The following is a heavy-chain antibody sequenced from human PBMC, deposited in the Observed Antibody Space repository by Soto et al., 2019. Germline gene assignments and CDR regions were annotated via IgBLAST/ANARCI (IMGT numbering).Heavy chain of an antibody. CDR3: ASGLYGDYGYYFDY. V-gene: IGHV3-33*01. Sequence: HPGGSLRLSCAAPGFTFSSYGMHWVRQAPGKGLEWVAVIWYDGSNKYYADSVKGRFTISRDTPKNTLDTQMNSLRAEDTAVYYCASGLYGDYGYYFDYRGQGSLVTVSS. CDR2: IWYDGSNK. J-gene: IGHJ4*02. D-gene: IGHD4-17*01. CDR1: GFTFSSYG.